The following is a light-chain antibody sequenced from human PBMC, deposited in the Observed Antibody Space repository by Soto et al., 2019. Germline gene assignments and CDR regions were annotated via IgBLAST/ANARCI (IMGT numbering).Light chain of an antibody. Sequence: QSVLTQPPSVSGAPGQKITMSCTGSSSNIGGGYDVHWYQQLPGAAPRLLIYADNNRPAGVPDRFSASDSGTSAYLPSTGRQGGDEVVYYCQSYDASLSGVIFGAGTKLTVL. CDR2: ADN. J-gene: IGLJ2*01. CDR3: QSYDASLSGVI. V-gene: IGLV1-40*01. CDR1: SSNIGGGYD.